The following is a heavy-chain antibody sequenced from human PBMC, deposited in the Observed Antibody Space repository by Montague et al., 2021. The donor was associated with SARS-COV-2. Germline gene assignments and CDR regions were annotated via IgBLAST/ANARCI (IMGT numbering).Heavy chain of an antibody. CDR1: GFIFDNYG. CDR3: ARDRYSISPYFDY. J-gene: IGHJ4*02. CDR2: INWNGDST. D-gene: IGHD6-6*01. Sequence: SLRLSCAASGFIFDNYGMSWVRRVPGKGLEWVSNINWNGDSTGYADSVKGRSTISRDNAKNSLSLQMNSLRAEDTALYYCARDRYSISPYFDYWGQGILVTVSS. V-gene: IGHV3-20*04.